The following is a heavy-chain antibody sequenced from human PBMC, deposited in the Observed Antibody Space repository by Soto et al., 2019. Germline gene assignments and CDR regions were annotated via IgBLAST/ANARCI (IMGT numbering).Heavy chain of an antibody. J-gene: IGHJ4*02. CDR2: NHYSGNT. D-gene: IGHD3-3*01. V-gene: IGHV4-59*08. Sequence: SETLSLTCTVSGGSISNYYWSWIRQPPGKGLEWIGYNHYSGNTKYNPSLKNRVTISADTSKNQFSLKLSSVTAADTAVYYCARGHYDFWSGYFATIDFWGQGTLVTVSS. CDR1: GGSISNYY. CDR3: ARGHYDFWSGYFATIDF.